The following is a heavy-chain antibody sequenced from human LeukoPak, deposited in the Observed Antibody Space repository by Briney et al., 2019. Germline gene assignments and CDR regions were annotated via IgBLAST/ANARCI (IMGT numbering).Heavy chain of an antibody. V-gene: IGHV4-34*01. CDR1: GGSFSGYY. CDR3: ARRRCSSTSCYAYRVVVNWFDP. D-gene: IGHD2-2*01. J-gene: IGHJ5*02. CDR2: INHSGST. Sequence: SETLSLTCAVYGGSFSGYYWSWIRQPPGKGLEWIGEINHSGSTNYNPSLKRRVTISVDTSKNQFSLKLSSVTAADTAVYYCARRRCSSTSCYAYRVVVNWFDPWGQGTLVTVSS.